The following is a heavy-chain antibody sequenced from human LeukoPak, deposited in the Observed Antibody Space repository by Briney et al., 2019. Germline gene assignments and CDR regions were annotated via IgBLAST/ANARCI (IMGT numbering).Heavy chain of an antibody. CDR2: IYFTGTT. CDR1: GGSINDHY. J-gene: IGHJ4*02. V-gene: IGHV4-59*11. Sequence: SETLSLTCTVSGGSINDHYWSWIRQPPGMGLEWVGYIYFTGTTNYNPSLKSRVTISLDKSKNQFSLKLSSVTATDTAIYYCARGGGSPRNWGQGTLVTVSS. CDR3: ARGGGSPRN. D-gene: IGHD3-10*01.